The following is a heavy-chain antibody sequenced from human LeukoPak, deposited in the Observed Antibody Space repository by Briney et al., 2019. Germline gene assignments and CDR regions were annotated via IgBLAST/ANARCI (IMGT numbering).Heavy chain of an antibody. D-gene: IGHD3-3*01. CDR1: GYTFTSYG. Sequence: GASVKVSCKASGYTFTSYGISWVRQAPGQGLEWMGGIIPIFGTANYAQKFQGRVTITADESTSTAYMELSSLRSEDTAVYYCARGLPSLRFLEWSYYYYGMDVWGQGTTVTVSS. CDR3: ARGLPSLRFLEWSYYYYGMDV. V-gene: IGHV1-69*13. J-gene: IGHJ6*02. CDR2: IIPIFGTA.